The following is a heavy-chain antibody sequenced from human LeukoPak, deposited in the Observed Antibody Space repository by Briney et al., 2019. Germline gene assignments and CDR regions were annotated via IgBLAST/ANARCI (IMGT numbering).Heavy chain of an antibody. CDR2: IKPDGSDK. J-gene: IGHJ4*02. D-gene: IGHD3-22*01. CDR3: GRFRYDSSGYLVPFDY. V-gene: IGHV3-7*01. CDR1: GFTFNSYW. Sequence: GGSLRLSCAASGFTFNSYWMSWVRQAPGKGLEWVANIKPDGSDKYYVDSVKGRFTISRDNAKNSLYLQMNSLRAEDTAVYFCGRFRYDSSGYLVPFDYWGQGTLVTVSA.